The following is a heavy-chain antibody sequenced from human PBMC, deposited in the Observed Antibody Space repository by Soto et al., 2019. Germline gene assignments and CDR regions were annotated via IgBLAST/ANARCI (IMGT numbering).Heavy chain of an antibody. Sequence: GGSLRLSCAASGFTFSSYAMSWVRQATGKGLEWVSAISGGGGSKYYADSMKGRFTISRDNSKNTLYLQMNSLRAEDTAVYYCAKEYYYYGMDVWGQGTTVTVSS. V-gene: IGHV3-23*01. J-gene: IGHJ6*02. CDR1: GFTFSSYA. CDR2: ISGGGGSK. CDR3: AKEYYYYGMDV.